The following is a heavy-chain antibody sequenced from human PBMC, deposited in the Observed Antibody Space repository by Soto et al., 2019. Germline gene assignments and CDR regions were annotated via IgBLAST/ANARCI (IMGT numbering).Heavy chain of an antibody. Sequence: GGSLRLSCSASGFTFSSYDIHWVRQAPGKGLEYVSSISSDGSTYYAVSVKGRFTISRDNSRNTLYLRMSSLRAEDTAVYYCVTPPGYYYDSTSYYSVWGHGTLVTVSS. CDR1: GFTFSSYD. D-gene: IGHD3-22*01. V-gene: IGHV3-64D*06. CDR2: ISSDGST. CDR3: VTPPGYYYDSTSYYSV. J-gene: IGHJ4*01.